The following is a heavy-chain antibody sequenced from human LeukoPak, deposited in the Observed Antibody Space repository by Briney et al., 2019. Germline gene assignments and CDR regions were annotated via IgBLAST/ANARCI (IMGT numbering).Heavy chain of an antibody. CDR1: GFTFSSYG. CDR2: IQYDGSNE. V-gene: IGHV3-30*02. J-gene: IGHJ4*02. CDR3: AKATGYLL. Sequence: PGGSLRLSCAASGFTFSSYGMHWVRQAPGKGLEWVAYIQYDGSNEQYADSVKGRFSISRDSSKNILYLQMNSLRAEDTAVYYCAKATGYLLWGQGTLVTVSS. D-gene: IGHD1-14*01.